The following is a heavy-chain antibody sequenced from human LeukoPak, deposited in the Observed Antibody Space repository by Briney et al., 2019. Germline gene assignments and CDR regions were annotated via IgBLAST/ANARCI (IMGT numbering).Heavy chain of an antibody. CDR3: ARVLWVGATDTKGWGLYMDV. D-gene: IGHD2-21*01. V-gene: IGHV4-39*07. CDR2: IYSSGNT. CDR1: GGSIRSSNHY. J-gene: IGHJ6*03. Sequence: SETLSLTCSVSGGSIRSSNHYWGWVRQPPGKGLEWIGNIYSSGNTYYNRALKSRFTISVDTAKNQFSLGLRSVTAADTGVYFCARVLWVGATDTKGWGLYMDVWGKGTTVTVS.